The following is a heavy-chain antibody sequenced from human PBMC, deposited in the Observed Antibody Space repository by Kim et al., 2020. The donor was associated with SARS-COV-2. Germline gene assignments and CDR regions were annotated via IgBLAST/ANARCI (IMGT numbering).Heavy chain of an antibody. Sequence: SGPTLVKPTQTLTLTCTFSGFSLSTSGVGVGWIRQPPGKALEWLALIYWDDDKRYSPSLKSRLTITKDTSKNQVVLTMTNMDPVDTATYYCAHHWGLAQLVPPPFDYWGQGTLVTVSS. CDR1: GFSLSTSGVG. CDR3: AHHWGLAQLVPPPFDY. J-gene: IGHJ4*02. V-gene: IGHV2-5*02. CDR2: IYWDDDK. D-gene: IGHD6-13*01.